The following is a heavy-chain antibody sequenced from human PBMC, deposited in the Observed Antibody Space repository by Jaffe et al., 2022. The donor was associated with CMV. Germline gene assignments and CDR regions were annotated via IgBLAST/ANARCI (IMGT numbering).Heavy chain of an antibody. D-gene: IGHD5-18*01. Sequence: EVQLVQSGAEVKKPGESLKISCKGSGYSFTSYWIGWVRQMPGKGLEWMGIIYPGDSDTRYSPSFQGQVTISADKSISTAYLQWSSLKASDTAMYYCARHQDVDTAMGDPGGGMDVWGQGTTVTVSS. V-gene: IGHV5-51*01. CDR1: GYSFTSYW. CDR2: IYPGDSDT. CDR3: ARHQDVDTAMGDPGGGMDV. J-gene: IGHJ6*02.